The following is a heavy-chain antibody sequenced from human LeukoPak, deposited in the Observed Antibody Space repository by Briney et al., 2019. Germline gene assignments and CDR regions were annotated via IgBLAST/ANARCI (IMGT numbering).Heavy chain of an antibody. Sequence: GGSLRLSCAASGFTFDDYAMHWVRQAPGKGLEWVSGISWNSGNIGYADSVKGRFTISRDNAKNSLYLQMNSLRAEGTALYYCAKDHSSGWYELDYWGQGTLVTVSS. CDR1: GFTFDDYA. CDR3: AKDHSSGWYELDY. J-gene: IGHJ4*02. D-gene: IGHD6-19*01. CDR2: ISWNSGNI. V-gene: IGHV3-9*01.